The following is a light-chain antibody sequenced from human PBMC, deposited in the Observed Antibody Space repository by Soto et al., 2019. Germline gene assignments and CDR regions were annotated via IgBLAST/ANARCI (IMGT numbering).Light chain of an antibody. CDR3: QQRSSWPPPT. CDR1: ESVGNY. CDR2: DAS. V-gene: IGKV3-11*01. J-gene: IGKJ4*01. Sequence: IVLTQSPATLSLSPGERGTLSCRASESVGNYLAWYQEKPGQAPRLLIYDASNRATGIPPRFSGSGSGTDFTLTISSLEPEDFAVYYCQQRSSWPPPTFGGGTKVEI.